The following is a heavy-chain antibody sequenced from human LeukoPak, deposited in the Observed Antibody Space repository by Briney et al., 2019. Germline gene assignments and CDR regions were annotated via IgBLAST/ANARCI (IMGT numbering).Heavy chain of an antibody. Sequence: ASVKVSCKASGGTFSSYAISWVRQAPGQGLEWMGGIIPIFGTANYAQKFQGRVTITADKSTSTAYMELSSLRSEDTAVYYCARDGSGYGAFDIWGQGTMVTVSS. CDR1: GGTFSSYA. J-gene: IGHJ3*02. CDR3: ARDGSGYGAFDI. D-gene: IGHD3-3*01. CDR2: IIPIFGTA. V-gene: IGHV1-69*06.